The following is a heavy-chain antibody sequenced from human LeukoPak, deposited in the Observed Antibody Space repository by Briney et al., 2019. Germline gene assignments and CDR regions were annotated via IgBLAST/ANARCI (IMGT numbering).Heavy chain of an antibody. CDR2: IYYHENT. CDR1: GFTVSSNY. J-gene: IGHJ4*02. CDR3: ARRAYSAAYWKHFDY. D-gene: IGHD1-1*01. Sequence: GSLRLSCAASGFTVSSNYMNWVRQAPGKGLESIGSIYYHENTYYNSSLKSRVTISVDTSKNQFSLKLNSVTAADTAVYFCARRAYSAAYWKHFDYWGQGTLVTVSS. V-gene: IGHV4-39*01.